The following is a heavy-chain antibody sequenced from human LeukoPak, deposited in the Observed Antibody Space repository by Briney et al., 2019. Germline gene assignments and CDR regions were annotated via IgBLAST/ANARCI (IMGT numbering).Heavy chain of an antibody. CDR2: IRHSDGST. Sequence: GESLRLSCAASGFTFNIYSMYWVRQAPGKGLEWVSGIRHSDGSTYYADAVKGRFTISSDKSKNTLFLQMNSLRAEDTAVYYCAKITESIAAAGGFDYWGQGTLVTVSS. V-gene: IGHV3-23*01. J-gene: IGHJ4*02. CDR1: GFTFNIYS. CDR3: AKITESIAAAGGFDY. D-gene: IGHD6-13*01.